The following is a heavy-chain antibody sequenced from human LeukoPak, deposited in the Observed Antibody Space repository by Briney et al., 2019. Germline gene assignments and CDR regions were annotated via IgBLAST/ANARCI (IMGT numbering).Heavy chain of an antibody. V-gene: IGHV4-34*01. CDR2: INHSGST. Sequence: SETLSLTCAVYGGSFSGYYWSWIRQPPGKGLEWIGEINHSGSTNYNPSLKSRVTISVDTSKNQFSLKLSSVTAADTAVYYCARIRYSNYWFDPWGQGTLVTVSS. CDR3: ARIRYSNYWFDP. CDR1: GGSFSGYY. J-gene: IGHJ5*02. D-gene: IGHD4-4*01.